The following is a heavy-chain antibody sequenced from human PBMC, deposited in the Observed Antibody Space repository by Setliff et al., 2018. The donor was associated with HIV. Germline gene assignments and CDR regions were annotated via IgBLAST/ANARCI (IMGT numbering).Heavy chain of an antibody. CDR2: ISGFNGNT. J-gene: IGHJ3*02. Sequence: ASVKVSCKASGYSFARYGLSWVRQAPGQGLEWMGWISGFNGNTKYAQSIQDRVAMTTEKATSTAYMEMRSLRSDDTAVYFCARVPYRSAWFSGGHDAFDIWGQGTMVTVSS. CDR3: ARVPYRSAWFSGGHDAFDI. V-gene: IGHV1-18*01. D-gene: IGHD6-19*01. CDR1: GYSFARYG.